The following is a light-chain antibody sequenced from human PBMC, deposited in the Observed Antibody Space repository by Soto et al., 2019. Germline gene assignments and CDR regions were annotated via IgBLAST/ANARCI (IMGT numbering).Light chain of an antibody. CDR1: PSISSY. V-gene: IGKV1-39*01. CDR2: AAS. J-gene: IGKJ4*01. Sequence: DIQMTQSPSSLSASVGDRVTITCRASPSISSYLNWYQQKPGKAPKLLIYAASSLQSGVPSRFSGSGSGTEFTLTISSLQPEDFATYYCQQLNSYLTFGGGTKVDIK. CDR3: QQLNSYLT.